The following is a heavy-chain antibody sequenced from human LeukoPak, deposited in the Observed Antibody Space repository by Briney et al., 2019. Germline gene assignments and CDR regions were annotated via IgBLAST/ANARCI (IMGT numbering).Heavy chain of an antibody. D-gene: IGHD5-18*01. Sequence: PGGSLRLSCVASGFTFSTFAMNWVRQAPRKGLEWVSTISETGRSTYYADSVKGQFTISRDNSKNTLYLQMNSLRAEDTAVYYCAKGRGYSYGISEYWGQGTLVTVSS. CDR1: GFTFSTFA. CDR2: ISETGRST. CDR3: AKGRGYSYGISEY. V-gene: IGHV3-23*01. J-gene: IGHJ4*02.